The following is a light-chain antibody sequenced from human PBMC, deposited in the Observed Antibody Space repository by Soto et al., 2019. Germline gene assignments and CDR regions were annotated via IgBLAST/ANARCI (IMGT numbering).Light chain of an antibody. Sequence: EIVLTQSPGTLSLSPGERATLSCRASQSLSGRYLAWYKQKLGQAPRLPIYDVSSRASGIPDRFSGSGSGTDSTLSIRRLEPEDFAVYYCQQYGSSPTFGQGTKVDIK. CDR3: QQYGSSPT. J-gene: IGKJ1*01. CDR1: QSLSGRY. V-gene: IGKV3-20*01. CDR2: DVS.